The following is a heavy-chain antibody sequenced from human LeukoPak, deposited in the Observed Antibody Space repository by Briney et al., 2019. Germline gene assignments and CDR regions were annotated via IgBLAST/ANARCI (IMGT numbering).Heavy chain of an antibody. J-gene: IGHJ4*02. CDR1: GFTFSSYS. Sequence: GGSLRLSCAASGFTFSSYSMNWVRQAPGKGLEWVSSISSSSSYIYYADSVKGRFTISRDNAKNSLYLQMNSLRAEDTAVYYCVKGLAVAGTRRNYFDYWGQGTLVTVSS. CDR3: VKGLAVAGTRRNYFDY. CDR2: ISSSSSYI. V-gene: IGHV3-21*01. D-gene: IGHD6-19*01.